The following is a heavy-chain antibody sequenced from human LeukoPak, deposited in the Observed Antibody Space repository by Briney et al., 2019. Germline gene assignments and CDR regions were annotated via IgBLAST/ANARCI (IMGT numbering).Heavy chain of an antibody. D-gene: IGHD5-18*01. CDR1: GYTFTAYY. V-gene: IGHV1-2*02. CDR3: TGVSVDTAVGGDY. Sequence: ASVKVSCKASGYTFTAYYMHWVRQAPGQGLEWMGWINPNSGGTNYAQKFQGRVTMTRDTSISTAYMELSSLRSDDTAVYYCTGVSVDTAVGGDYWGQGTLVSVSS. J-gene: IGHJ4*02. CDR2: INPNSGGT.